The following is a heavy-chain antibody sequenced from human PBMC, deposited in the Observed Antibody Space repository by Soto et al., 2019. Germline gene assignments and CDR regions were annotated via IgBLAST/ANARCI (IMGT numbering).Heavy chain of an antibody. CDR2: ISSSSSYI. Sequence: GGSLRLSCAASGFTFSSYSMNWVRQAPGKGLEWVSSISSSSSYIYYADSVKGRFTISRDNAKNSLYLQMNSLRAEDTAVYYCARGGPGWGYDFWSGYYPPYYYYYYMDVWGKGTTVTVSS. D-gene: IGHD3-3*01. CDR3: ARGGPGWGYDFWSGYYPPYYYYYYMDV. CDR1: GFTFSSYS. J-gene: IGHJ6*03. V-gene: IGHV3-21*01.